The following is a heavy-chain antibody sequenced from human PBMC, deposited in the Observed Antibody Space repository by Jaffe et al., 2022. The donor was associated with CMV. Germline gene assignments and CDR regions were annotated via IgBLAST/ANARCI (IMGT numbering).Heavy chain of an antibody. V-gene: IGHV3-53*02. J-gene: IGHJ4*02. D-gene: IGHD6-6*01. CDR1: GFTVSNNY. Sequence: EVQLVETGGGLIQPGGSLRLSCAASGFTVSNNYMTWVRQAPGKGLEWVSVIYSGDSTYYADSVKGRFTISRDNSKNTLYLQMNSLRAEDTAVYYCAATYRSSSAVGYWGQGTLVTVSS. CDR3: AATYRSSSAVGY. CDR2: IYSGDST.